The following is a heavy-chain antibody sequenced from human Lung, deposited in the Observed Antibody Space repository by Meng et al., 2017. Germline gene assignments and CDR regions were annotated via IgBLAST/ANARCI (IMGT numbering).Heavy chain of an antibody. CDR3: VRRTYSSGWYFDY. CDR2: IIDSGST. CDR1: CGSFSGYY. V-gene: IGHV4-34*02. J-gene: IGHJ4*02. Sequence: QVQLQRWGAGLLKPSETLSLTCAVYCGSFSGYYWSWIRQPPGKGLEWIGEIIDSGSTNYNPSLKSRVTISVDTSKNQFSLRVTSVTAADRAVYYCVRRTYSSGWYFDYWGQGTLVTVSS. D-gene: IGHD6-19*01.